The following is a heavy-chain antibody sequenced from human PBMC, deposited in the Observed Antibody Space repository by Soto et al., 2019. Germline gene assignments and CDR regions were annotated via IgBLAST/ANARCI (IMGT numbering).Heavy chain of an antibody. Sequence: PSETLSLTCTVSGGSISSGGYYWSWIRQHPGKGLEWIGYIYYSGSTYYNPSLKSRVTISVDTSKNQFSLKLSSVTAADTAVYYCARDASAYSGSLGLDDWGQGTLDTVSS. D-gene: IGHD1-26*01. CDR2: IYYSGST. CDR1: GGSISSGGYY. V-gene: IGHV4-31*03. CDR3: ARDASAYSGSLGLDD. J-gene: IGHJ4*02.